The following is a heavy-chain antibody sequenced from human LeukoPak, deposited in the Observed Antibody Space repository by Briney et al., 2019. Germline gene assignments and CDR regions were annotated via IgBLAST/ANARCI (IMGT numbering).Heavy chain of an antibody. CDR1: GFTFKSSA. J-gene: IGHJ4*02. V-gene: IGHV1-58*02. Sequence: SVKVSCKASGFTFKSSAIQWVRQARGQRLEWMGWIVIGSGNTIYAQRFRERVTISRDMSTETACLEVSGLRFEDTAVYYCAAAPMGDYWGQGTLVTVSS. CDR3: AAAPMGDY. CDR2: IVIGSGNT.